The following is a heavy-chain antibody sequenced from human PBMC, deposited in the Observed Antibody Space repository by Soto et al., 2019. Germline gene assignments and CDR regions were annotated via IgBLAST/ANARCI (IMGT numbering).Heavy chain of an antibody. CDR3: ARDGSSIFGVINYGMDV. V-gene: IGHV3-33*01. Sequence: PGGSLRLSCAASGFTFSSYGMHWVRQAPGKGLEWVAVIWYDGSNKYYADSVRGRFTISRDNSKNTLFLQMNSLRAEDTAVYYCARDGSSIFGVINYGMDVWGQGTTGTVSS. CDR1: GFTFSSYG. CDR2: IWYDGSNK. D-gene: IGHD3-3*01. J-gene: IGHJ6*02.